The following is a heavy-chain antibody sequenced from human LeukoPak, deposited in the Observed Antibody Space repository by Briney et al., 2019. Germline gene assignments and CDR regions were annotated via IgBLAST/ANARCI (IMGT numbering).Heavy chain of an antibody. Sequence: ASVKVSCKASGYTFTSYGISWVRQAPGQGLEWMGWINPNSGGTNYAQKFQGRVTMTRDTSITTAYMELNRLRSDDTAVYYCATDSSSSYYYYYYMDVWGKGTTVTVSS. J-gene: IGHJ6*03. CDR2: INPNSGGT. D-gene: IGHD6-6*01. CDR1: GYTFTSYG. CDR3: ATDSSSSYYYYYYMDV. V-gene: IGHV1-2*02.